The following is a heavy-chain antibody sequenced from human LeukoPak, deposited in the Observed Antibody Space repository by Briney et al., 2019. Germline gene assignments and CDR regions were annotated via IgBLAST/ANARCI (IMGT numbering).Heavy chain of an antibody. CDR2: ISSSSSTI. CDR3: ARDGGATLVRGVITLDY. CDR1: GFTFTRYS. D-gene: IGHD3-10*01. Sequence: GGSLRLSCAASGFTFTRYSMTWVRQAPGKGLEWVSYISSSSSTIHYADSVKGRFTISRDNTKNSLYLQMNSLRAEDTAVYYCARDGGATLVRGVITLDYWGQGTLVTVSS. V-gene: IGHV3-48*04. J-gene: IGHJ4*02.